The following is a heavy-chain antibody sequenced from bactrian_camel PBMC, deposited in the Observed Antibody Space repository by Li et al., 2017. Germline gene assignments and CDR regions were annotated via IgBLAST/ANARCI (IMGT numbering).Heavy chain of an antibody. V-gene: IGHV3S32*01. CDR3: AAAAGLFGGTCLNVRSVDY. D-gene: IGHD7*01. Sequence: DVQLVESGGGSVQAGGSLRLSCAASGYTVGSYCMAWFRQPPGKSREGVAAIDTRGSVTVADSVMGRFSISKDNAGSTLYLQMNDLRPEDTAMYYCAAAAGLFGGTCLNVRSVDYWGQGTQVTVS. J-gene: IGHJ4*01. CDR2: IDTRGSVT. CDR1: GYTVGSYC.